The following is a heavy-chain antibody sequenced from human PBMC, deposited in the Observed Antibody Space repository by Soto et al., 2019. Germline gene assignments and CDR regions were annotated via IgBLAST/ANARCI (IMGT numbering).Heavy chain of an antibody. V-gene: IGHV4-39*01. CDR3: VRQGEAVTGVNCFDP. Sequence: PWETLSLTCTVSGGSIRSRSHYWAWNRQPPGKGLEWIGSLYYGGTTYYNPSLKSRITISVDSSKNQFFLNLSSLTAADTAVYYCVRQGEAVTGVNCFDPWGQGTLVTVSS. CDR2: LYYGGTT. D-gene: IGHD2-8*01. J-gene: IGHJ5*02. CDR1: GGSIRSRSHY.